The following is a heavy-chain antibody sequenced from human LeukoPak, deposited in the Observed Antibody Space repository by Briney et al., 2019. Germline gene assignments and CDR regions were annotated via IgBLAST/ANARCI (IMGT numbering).Heavy chain of an antibody. Sequence: GGSLRLSCAASGFTFSTRWMSWVRQAPGKGLEWVANINEDGSEKNYVESLKGRFTISSDNAKNSLYLQMNSLRAEDTALYYCARELGSYEGGYYGMDVWGQGTTVTVSS. CDR1: GFTFSTRW. V-gene: IGHV3-7*01. D-gene: IGHD1-26*01. CDR3: ARELGSYEGGYYGMDV. J-gene: IGHJ6*02. CDR2: INEDGSEK.